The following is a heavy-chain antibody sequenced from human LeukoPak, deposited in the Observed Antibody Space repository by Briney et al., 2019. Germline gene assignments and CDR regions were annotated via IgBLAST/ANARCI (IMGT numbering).Heavy chain of an antibody. CDR2: IIPLLGTP. D-gene: IGHD4-17*01. Sequence: ASVKVSCKASGGTFTNYAISWVQQAPGQGLEWMGGIIPLLGTPNYAQKFQGRVTITADDSTSTAYMELTSLRSEDTAVYYCAEDSSMVTTRAPYYYYYLYVWGQGTTVTASS. CDR3: AEDSSMVTTRAPYYYYYLYV. J-gene: IGHJ6*02. CDR1: GGTFTNYA. V-gene: IGHV1-69*13.